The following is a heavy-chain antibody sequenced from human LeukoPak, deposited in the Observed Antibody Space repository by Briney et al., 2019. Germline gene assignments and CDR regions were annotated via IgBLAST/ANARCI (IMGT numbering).Heavy chain of an antibody. J-gene: IGHJ6*03. CDR2: INPNSGGT. Sequence: ASVKVSCKASGYTFTGYYMHWVRQAPGQGLEWMGWINPNSGGTNYAQKFQGRVTMTRDTSISTAYMELSRLRSDDTAVYYCARTVATILRGKNYYYYMDVWGKGTTVTISS. CDR1: GYTFTGYY. CDR3: ARTVATILRGKNYYYYMDV. V-gene: IGHV1-2*02. D-gene: IGHD5-12*01.